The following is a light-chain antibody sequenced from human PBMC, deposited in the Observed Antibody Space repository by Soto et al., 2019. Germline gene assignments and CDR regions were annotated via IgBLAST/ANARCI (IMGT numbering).Light chain of an antibody. V-gene: IGKV1-39*01. CDR2: AAS. CDR1: ESINRH. CDR3: QQSYTALSIT. Sequence: DLQMTQSPSSLSASVGDRVTITCRASESINRHLNWYQQQPGKAPKPLIYAASSLQNGVPSRFRGGGSGTDFTLIITNLQPEDFATYYCQQSYTALSITFGQGTRLEIK. J-gene: IGKJ5*01.